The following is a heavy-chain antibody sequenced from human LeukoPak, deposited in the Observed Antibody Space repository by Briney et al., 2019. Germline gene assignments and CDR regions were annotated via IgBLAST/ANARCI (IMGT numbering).Heavy chain of an antibody. CDR1: GFTFSNYW. CDR3: ARGGHRQKEF. V-gene: IGHV3-7*01. J-gene: IGHJ4*02. Sequence: GGSLRLSCSASGFTFSNYWMTWVRQSPGKGLEWVAIIKHDGSDKYCVDSVKGRFTISRDNAKNSLYLQMSSLRAEDTAVYYCARGGHRQKEFWGQGTLVNVSS. CDR2: IKHDGSDK. D-gene: IGHD3-10*01.